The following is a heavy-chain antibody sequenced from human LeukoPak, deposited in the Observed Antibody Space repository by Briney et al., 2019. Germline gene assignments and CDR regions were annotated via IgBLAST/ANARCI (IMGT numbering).Heavy chain of an antibody. CDR2: ISYDGSNK. CDR1: GFTFSSYA. D-gene: IGHD6-13*01. V-gene: IGHV3-30-3*01. J-gene: IGHJ4*02. CDR3: ARDVIAAAGYYFDY. Sequence: GGSLRLSCAASGFTFSSYAMHWVRQAPGKGLEWVAVISYDGSNKYYADSVKGRFTISRDNSKNTLYLQMYSLRAEDTAVYYCARDVIAAAGYYFDYWGQGTLVTVSS.